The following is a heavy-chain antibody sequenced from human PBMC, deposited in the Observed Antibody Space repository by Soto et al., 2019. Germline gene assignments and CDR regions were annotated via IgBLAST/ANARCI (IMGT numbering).Heavy chain of an antibody. CDR2: IYYSGST. Sequence: PSETLSLTSTVSGVSISSFYLSWLRQPPGKGLEWIGYIYYSGSTNYNPSLKSRVTISVDTSKNQFSLKLSSVTAADTAVYYCARERYPTGGWGANWFDPWGQGTLVTVSS. V-gene: IGHV4-59*01. D-gene: IGHD3-9*01. J-gene: IGHJ5*02. CDR3: ARERYPTGGWGANWFDP. CDR1: GVSISSFY.